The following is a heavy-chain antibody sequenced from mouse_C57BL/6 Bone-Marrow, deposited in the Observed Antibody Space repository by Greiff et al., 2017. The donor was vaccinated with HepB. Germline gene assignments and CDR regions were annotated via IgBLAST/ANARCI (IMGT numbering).Heavy chain of an antibody. J-gene: IGHJ2*01. CDR3: ARRGPHYGSSLLVDD. D-gene: IGHD1-1*01. CDR2: IDPSDSYT. Sequence: QVQLQQSGAELVMPGASVKLSCKASGYTFTSYWMHWVKQRPGQGLEWIGEIDPSDSYTNYNQKFKGKSPLTVDKSSSTAYMQLSSLTSEDAAVYDGARRGPHYGSSLLVDDWGQGTTLTVSS. CDR1: GYTFTSYW. V-gene: IGHV1-69*01.